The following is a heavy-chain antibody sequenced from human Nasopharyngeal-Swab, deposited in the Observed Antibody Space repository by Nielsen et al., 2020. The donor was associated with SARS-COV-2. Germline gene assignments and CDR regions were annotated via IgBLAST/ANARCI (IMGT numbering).Heavy chain of an antibody. V-gene: IGHV4-34*01. Sequence: GSLRLSCAVYGGSFSGYYWSWIRQPPGKGLEWIGEINHSGSTNYNPSLKSRVTISVDTSKNQFSLKLSSVTAADTAVYYCAREVVTDGYSSSWYYYYGMDVWGQGTTVTVSS. CDR2: INHSGST. CDR3: AREVVTDGYSSSWYYYYGMDV. D-gene: IGHD6-13*01. J-gene: IGHJ6*02. CDR1: GGSFSGYY.